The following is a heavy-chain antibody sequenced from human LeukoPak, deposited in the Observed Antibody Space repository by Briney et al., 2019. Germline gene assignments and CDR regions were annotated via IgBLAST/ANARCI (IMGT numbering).Heavy chain of an antibody. CDR1: GGSISSSP. CDR2: ITTRGST. J-gene: IGHJ4*02. D-gene: IGHD3-22*01. V-gene: IGHV4-4*07. CDR3: ASTPTYYYDSSGYVYFDY. Sequence: SETLSLTCTVSGGSISSSPWSWIRQPAGKGLEWIGRITTRGSTNYNPSLKSRVTMSADTSENQFSLKLTSVSAADTAVYYCASTPTYYYDSSGYVYFDYWGRGTLVTVSS.